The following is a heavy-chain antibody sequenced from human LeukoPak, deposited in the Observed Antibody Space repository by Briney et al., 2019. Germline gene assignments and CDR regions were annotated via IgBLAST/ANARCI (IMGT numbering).Heavy chain of an antibody. D-gene: IGHD2-15*01. Sequence: PGGPLRLSCAASGFTFDDYAMHWVRQAPGKGLEWVSLISWDGGSTYYADSVKGRFTISRDNSKNSLYLQMNSLRAEDTALYYCARGIRGYCSGGSCAYYYYYYMDVWGKGTTVTVSS. J-gene: IGHJ6*03. CDR2: ISWDGGST. CDR3: ARGIRGYCSGGSCAYYYYYYMDV. V-gene: IGHV3-43D*04. CDR1: GFTFDDYA.